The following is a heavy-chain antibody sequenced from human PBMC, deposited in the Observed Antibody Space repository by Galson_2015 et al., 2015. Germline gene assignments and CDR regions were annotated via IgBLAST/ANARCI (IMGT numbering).Heavy chain of an antibody. Sequence: SLRLSCATSGFIVSTNYMSWVRQTPERGLEYVSVIYKGGSTYYADSVKGRFTISRDSSMNTLSLQMNSLRAEDTAVYYCARHREEASWAAVVTDWGQGTLATVSP. CDR1: GFIVSTNY. D-gene: IGHD5-24*01. V-gene: IGHV3-53*01. J-gene: IGHJ4*02. CDR2: IYKGGST. CDR3: ARHREEASWAAVVTD.